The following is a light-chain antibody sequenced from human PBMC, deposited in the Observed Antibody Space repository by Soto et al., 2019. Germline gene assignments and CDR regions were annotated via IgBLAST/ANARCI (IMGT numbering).Light chain of an antibody. J-gene: IGKJ1*01. V-gene: IGKV1-5*01. CDR2: DAS. CDR3: QQYSAYPWT. CDR1: QSISRW. Sequence: DIQRTQSPSTLSASVGDRVSITCRSSQSISRWLAWFQQIPGQAPKVLIYDASTLQSGVPSRFSGSGSGTEFTLTINGLQPDDFATYYCQQYSAYPWTFGQGSKVEVK.